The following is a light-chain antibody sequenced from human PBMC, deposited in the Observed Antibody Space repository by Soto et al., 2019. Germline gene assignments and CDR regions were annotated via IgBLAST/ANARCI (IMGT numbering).Light chain of an antibody. J-gene: IGLJ3*02. Sequence: QLVLTQSSSASASLGSSVKLTCTLSSGHSSYIIAWHQQQPGKAPRYLVKLEGSGSYNKGSGVPDRFSGSSSGADRYLTISNLQSEDEADYYCETWDSNTRVFGGGTKLTVL. CDR3: ETWDSNTRV. CDR2: LEGSGSY. CDR1: SGHSSYI. V-gene: IGLV4-60*03.